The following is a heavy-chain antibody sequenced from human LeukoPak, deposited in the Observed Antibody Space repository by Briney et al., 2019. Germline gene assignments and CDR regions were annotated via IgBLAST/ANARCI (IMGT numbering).Heavy chain of an antibody. D-gene: IGHD6-19*01. CDR3: ARDRKASGWADPYFDY. J-gene: IGHJ4*02. Sequence: PLASVKVSCKASGYTFTGYYMHWVRQAPGQGLEWMGWINPNSGGTNYAQKFQGRVTMTRDTSISTAYMELSRLGSDDTAVYYCARDRKASGWADPYFDYWGQGTLVTVSS. CDR1: GYTFTGYY. V-gene: IGHV1-2*02. CDR2: INPNSGGT.